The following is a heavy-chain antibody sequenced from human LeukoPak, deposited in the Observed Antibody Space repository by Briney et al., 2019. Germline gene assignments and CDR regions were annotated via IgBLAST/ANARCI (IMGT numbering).Heavy chain of an antibody. CDR1: GGSISSYY. CDR3: ARDASGYGSGWDAFDI. Sequence: SETLSLTCTVSGGSISSYYWSWIRQPAGKGLEWIGRIYTSGSTNYNPSLKSRVTMSVDTSKNQFSLKLSSVTAADTAVYYCARDASGYGSGWDAFDIWGQGTMVTVSS. D-gene: IGHD6-19*01. V-gene: IGHV4-4*07. CDR2: IYTSGST. J-gene: IGHJ3*02.